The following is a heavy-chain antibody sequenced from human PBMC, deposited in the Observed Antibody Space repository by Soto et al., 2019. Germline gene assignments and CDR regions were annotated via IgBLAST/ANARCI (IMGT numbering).Heavy chain of an antibody. CDR3: ARLKAMVNNNWFDP. D-gene: IGHD5-18*01. V-gene: IGHV4-59*08. CDR1: GGSISSYY. CDR2: IYYSGST. Sequence: QVQLQESGPGLVKPSETLSLTCTVSGGSISSYYWSWIRQPPGKGLEWIGYIYYSGSTNYNPSLKSRVTISVDTSKNQFSLKLSSVTAADTAVYYCARLKAMVNNNWFDPWGQGTLVTVSS. J-gene: IGHJ5*02.